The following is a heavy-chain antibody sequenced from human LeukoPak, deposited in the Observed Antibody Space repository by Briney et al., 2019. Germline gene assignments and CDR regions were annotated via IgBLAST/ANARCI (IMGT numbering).Heavy chain of an antibody. CDR3: ARRGEYSYGCLDY. Sequence: PGGSLRLSCAASGFTFSSYAMHWVRQAPGKGLEWVAVISYDGSNKYYADSVKGRFTISRDNSKNTLYLQMNSLRAEDTAVYYCARRGEYSYGCLDYWGQGTLVTVSS. D-gene: IGHD5-18*01. J-gene: IGHJ4*02. CDR2: ISYDGSNK. CDR1: GFTFSSYA. V-gene: IGHV3-30-3*01.